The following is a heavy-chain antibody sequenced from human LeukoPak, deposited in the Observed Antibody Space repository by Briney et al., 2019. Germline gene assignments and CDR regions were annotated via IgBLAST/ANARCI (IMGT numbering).Heavy chain of an antibody. CDR2: IYYSGST. V-gene: IGHV4-31*03. J-gene: IGHJ5*02. Sequence: SETLSLTCTVSGGSISSGGYYWSWIRQHPVKGLEWIGYIYYSGSTYYNPSLKSRVTISVDTSTNQFSLKLSSVTAADTAVYYCARLYGSGSYGWFDPWGQGTLVTVSS. D-gene: IGHD3-10*01. CDR1: GGSISSGGYY. CDR3: ARLYGSGSYGWFDP.